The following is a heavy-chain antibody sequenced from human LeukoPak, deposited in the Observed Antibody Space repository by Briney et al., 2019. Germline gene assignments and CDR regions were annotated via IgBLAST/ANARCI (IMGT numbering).Heavy chain of an antibody. J-gene: IGHJ4*02. CDR3: AREWRDCDGGCVTGHFDF. CDR2: SSPYNGGT. CDR1: GYTFTIYG. D-gene: IGHD2-21*01. Sequence: ASVKVSCKASGYTFTIYGINWVRQAPGQGPEWMGWSSPYNGGTRYAQKFRGRVTMTTDTSTTTAYMELTSLESDDSAVYYCAREWRDCDGGCVTGHFDFWGQGTRVTVSS. V-gene: IGHV1-18*01.